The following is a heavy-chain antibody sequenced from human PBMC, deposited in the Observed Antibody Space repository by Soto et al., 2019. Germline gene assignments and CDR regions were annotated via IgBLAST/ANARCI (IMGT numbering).Heavy chain of an antibody. Sequence: GESLKISCKGSGYSFTNYWIGWVRQMPGKGLDWMGIIFPTDSDTRYSPSFQGQVTISVDKSISTAYLQWSSLKASDTAMYYCARWSGQWLAKFDYWGQGTLVTVSS. D-gene: IGHD6-19*01. J-gene: IGHJ4*02. CDR1: GYSFTNYW. CDR3: ARWSGQWLAKFDY. CDR2: IFPTDSDT. V-gene: IGHV5-51*01.